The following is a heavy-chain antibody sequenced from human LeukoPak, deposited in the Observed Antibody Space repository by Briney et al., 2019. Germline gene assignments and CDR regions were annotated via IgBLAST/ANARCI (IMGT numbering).Heavy chain of an antibody. V-gene: IGHV3-11*01. CDR3: AKADRVGALYYFDY. D-gene: IGHD1-26*01. Sequence: PGGSLRLSCAASGFTFSDYYMSWIRQAPGKGLEWVSYISSSGSTIYYADSVKGRFTISRDNAKNSLYLQMNSLRAEDTAVYYCAKADRVGALYYFDYWGQGTLVTVSS. J-gene: IGHJ4*02. CDR1: GFTFSDYY. CDR2: ISSSGSTI.